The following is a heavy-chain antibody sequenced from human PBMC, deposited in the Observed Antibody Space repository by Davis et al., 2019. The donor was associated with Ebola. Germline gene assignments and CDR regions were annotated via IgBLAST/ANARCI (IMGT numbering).Heavy chain of an antibody. CDR2: ITPILGIA. D-gene: IGHD5-12*01. Sequence: SVKVSCKASGGTFSSYTISWVRQAPGQGLAWMGRITPILGIANYPQKFQGRLTITADTSTSTAYMELSGLRSEDTAIYYCSTPGGHSSGYDVFDFWGQGTTVTVSS. CDR1: GGTFSSYT. V-gene: IGHV1-69*02. J-gene: IGHJ3*01. CDR3: STPGGHSSGYDVFDF.